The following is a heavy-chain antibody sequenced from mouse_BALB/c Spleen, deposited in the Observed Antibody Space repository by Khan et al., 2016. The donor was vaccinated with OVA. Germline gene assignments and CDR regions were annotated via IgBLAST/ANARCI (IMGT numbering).Heavy chain of an antibody. D-gene: IGHD1-1*01. V-gene: IGHV5-6*01. Sequence: EVQLVESGGDIVKPGGSLKLSCAASGFTFSTYGMSWVRQTPDKRLEWVATVSTGGHYTYYSDTVKGRFTISRDNAKNTLYLQMSSLRSEDTAILYCTRLAYYYDSEGFAYWGQGTLVTVSA. CDR3: TRLAYYYDSEGFAY. CDR1: GFTFSTYG. J-gene: IGHJ3*01. CDR2: VSTGGHYT.